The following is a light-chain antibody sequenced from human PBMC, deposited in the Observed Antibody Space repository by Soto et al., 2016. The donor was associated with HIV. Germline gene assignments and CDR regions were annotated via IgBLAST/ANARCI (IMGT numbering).Light chain of an antibody. Sequence: DIQMTQSPSSLSASVEDRVTITCRASQNIKSYLNWYQKKVGEAPKLLIFAAVNLQSGVPSRFSGSVSGTDFILTITSLQPEDFATYYCQRYYNDRPAFGQGTQVEIK. CDR3: QRYYNDRPA. CDR2: AAV. J-gene: IGKJ1*01. CDR1: QNIKSY. V-gene: IGKV1-39*01.